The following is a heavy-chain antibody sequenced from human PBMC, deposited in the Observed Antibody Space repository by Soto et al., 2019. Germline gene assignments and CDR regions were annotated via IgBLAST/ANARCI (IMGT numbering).Heavy chain of an antibody. CDR1: GGSISSSSYY. V-gene: IGHV4-39*01. CDR3: AGTITMIVVVPFDY. CDR2: IYYSGST. J-gene: IGHJ4*02. Sequence: QLQLQESGPGLVKPSETLSLTCTVSGGSISSSSYYWGWIRQPPGKGLEWIGSIYYSGSTYYNPSLKSRVPISVDTSKNQFSLKLSSVTAADTAVYYCAGTITMIVVVPFDYWGQGTLVTVSS. D-gene: IGHD3-22*01.